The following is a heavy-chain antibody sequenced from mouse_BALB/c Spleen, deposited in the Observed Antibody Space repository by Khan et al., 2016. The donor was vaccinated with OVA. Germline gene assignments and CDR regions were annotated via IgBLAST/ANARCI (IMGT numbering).Heavy chain of an antibody. CDR1: GYSFTGYF. J-gene: IGHJ2*01. CDR3: ARKNGSDFDY. V-gene: IGHV1-20*02. CDR2: INPHIGET. Sequence: VQLKQSGPELVKPGASVKISCKASGYSFTGYFMNWVMQSHGKSLEWIGRINPHIGETLYNQKFKGKATLTVDESSRTAHMELRSLASEDSAVYYCARKNGSDFDYWGQGTTLIVSS. D-gene: IGHD1-1*01.